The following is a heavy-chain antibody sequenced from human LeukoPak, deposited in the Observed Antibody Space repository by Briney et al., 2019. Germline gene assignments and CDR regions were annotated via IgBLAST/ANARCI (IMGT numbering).Heavy chain of an antibody. CDR2: INPNSGGT. Sequence: ASVKASCKASGYTFTGYYMHWVQQAPGQGLEWMGWINPNSGGTNYAQKFQGRVTMTRDTSTSTVYMELSSLRSEDTAVYYCARGKQNPHEYYDILTGYDYFDYWGQGTLVTVSS. D-gene: IGHD3-9*01. V-gene: IGHV1-2*02. CDR3: ARGKQNPHEYYDILTGYDYFDY. CDR1: GYTFTGYY. J-gene: IGHJ4*02.